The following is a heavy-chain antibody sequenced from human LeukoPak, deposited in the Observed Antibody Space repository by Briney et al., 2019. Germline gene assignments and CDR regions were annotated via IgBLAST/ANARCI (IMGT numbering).Heavy chain of an antibody. V-gene: IGHV4-59*01. CDR3: AREGYYGSGSYYDY. CDR2: IYYSGST. CDR1: GGSISSYY. J-gene: IGHJ4*02. D-gene: IGHD3-10*01. Sequence: SETLSLTCTVSGGSISSYYWSWIRQPPGKGLEWIGYIYYSGSTNYNPSLKSRVTISVDTSKNQFSLKLGSVTAADTAVYYCAREGYYGSGSYYDYWGQGTLVTVSS.